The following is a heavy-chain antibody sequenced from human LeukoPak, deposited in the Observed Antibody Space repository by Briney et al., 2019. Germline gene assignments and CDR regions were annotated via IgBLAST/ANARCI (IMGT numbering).Heavy chain of an antibody. J-gene: IGHJ4*02. CDR1: EIKHTSNP. CDR3: ARQIYDSNGYYYFNY. D-gene: IGHD3-22*01. V-gene: IGHV5-10-1*01. Sequence: GESLTFSLPRCEIKHTSNPVTWVRPMPGPGLEWIGRIDPSDSYTNYSPSFQGHVTISADKSITTAYLQWSSLKASDTAMYYCARQIYDSNGYYYFNYWGQGTLVTVSS. CDR2: IDPSDSYT.